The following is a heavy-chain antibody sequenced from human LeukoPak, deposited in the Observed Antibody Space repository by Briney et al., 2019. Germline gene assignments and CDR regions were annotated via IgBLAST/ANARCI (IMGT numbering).Heavy chain of an antibody. Sequence: GGSLRLSCAASGFTFSSYEMNWVRQAPGKGLEWVSYINSGGSTIYYADSVKGRFTISRDSAKNSLYLQMNSLRAEDTAVYYCAKDHMSSPVTYGYSFDSWGQGTLVTVSS. CDR3: AKDHMSSPVTYGYSFDS. J-gene: IGHJ4*02. CDR2: INSGGSTI. CDR1: GFTFSSYE. D-gene: IGHD5-18*01. V-gene: IGHV3-48*03.